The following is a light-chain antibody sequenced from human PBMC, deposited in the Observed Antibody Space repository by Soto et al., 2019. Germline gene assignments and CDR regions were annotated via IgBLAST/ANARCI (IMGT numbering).Light chain of an antibody. V-gene: IGKV1-5*01. CDR3: HQYGSSPAT. CDR2: DAS. J-gene: IGKJ1*01. Sequence: DIQMTQSPSTLSASVGDRVTITCRASQSISTWLAWYQQKPGKAPKLLIYDASSLESGVPSRFSGSGSGTEFTLTISRLEPEDFAVYYCHQYGSSPATFGQGTKVDNK. CDR1: QSISTW.